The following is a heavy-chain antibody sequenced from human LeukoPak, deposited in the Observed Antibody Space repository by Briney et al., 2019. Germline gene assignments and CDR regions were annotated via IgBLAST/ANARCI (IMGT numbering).Heavy chain of an antibody. V-gene: IGHV3-74*01. CDR1: GFTFSSYW. D-gene: IGHD1-26*01. Sequence: GGSLRLSCAASGFTFSSYWMHWVRQAPGKGLVWVSRTSSDGSSTSYADSVKGRFTISRDNAKNTLYLQMNSLRAEDTAVYYCASLWDFDYWGQGTLVTVSS. CDR3: ASLWDFDY. CDR2: TSSDGSST. J-gene: IGHJ4*02.